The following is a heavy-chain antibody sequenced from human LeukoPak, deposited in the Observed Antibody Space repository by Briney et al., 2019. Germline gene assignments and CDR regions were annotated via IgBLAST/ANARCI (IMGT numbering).Heavy chain of an antibody. J-gene: IGHJ3*02. CDR2: ISYDGSNK. CDR1: GFTFSSYG. Sequence: GGSLRLSCAASGFTFSSYGMHWVRQAPGKGLEWVAVISYDGSNKYYADSVKGRFTISRDNSKNTLYLQMNSLRAEDTAVYYCATDLTTKAFDIWGQGTMVTVSS. CDR3: ATDLTTKAFDI. V-gene: IGHV3-30*03. D-gene: IGHD4-17*01.